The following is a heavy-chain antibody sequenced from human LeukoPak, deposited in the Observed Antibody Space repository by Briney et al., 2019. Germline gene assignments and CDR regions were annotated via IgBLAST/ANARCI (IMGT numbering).Heavy chain of an antibody. V-gene: IGHV1-2*02. J-gene: IGHJ5*02. CDR2: INPNSGGT. D-gene: IGHD2-15*01. Sequence: ASVKVSCKASGYTFTGYYMHWVRQAPGQGLEWMGWINPNSGGTNYAQKFQGRVTMTRDTSISTAYMELSRLRSDDTAVCYCARGLPIVVVVAAPFDPWGQGTLVTVSS. CDR3: ARGLPIVVVVAAPFDP. CDR1: GYTFTGYY.